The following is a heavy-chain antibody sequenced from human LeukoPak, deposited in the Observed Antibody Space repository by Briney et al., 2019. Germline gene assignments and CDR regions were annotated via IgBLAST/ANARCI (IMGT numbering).Heavy chain of an antibody. CDR1: GFTFSSYA. CDR3: AKQTTGYYGSGVGF. V-gene: IGHV3-23*01. Sequence: PGGSMRLSCVAYGFTFSSYAMSWVRQAPGKGLEWVSSIRDSGDIAHYADSVRGRFTISRDNSKNTLYLQMSSLRPEDTAVYFCAKQTTGYYGSGVGFWGQGALVTVSS. J-gene: IGHJ4*02. D-gene: IGHD3-10*01. CDR2: IRDSGDIA.